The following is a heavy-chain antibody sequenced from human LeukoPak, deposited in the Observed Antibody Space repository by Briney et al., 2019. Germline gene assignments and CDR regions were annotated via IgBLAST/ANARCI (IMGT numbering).Heavy chain of an antibody. D-gene: IGHD3-22*01. V-gene: IGHV3-48*03. CDR3: AKDFPHYYEVPHGMDV. J-gene: IGHJ6*02. CDR2: ISVRAGTI. Sequence: GGSLRLSCAASGFGFGQYEMNWVRQAPGKGLEWIAYISVRAGTIYYGDSAEGRFTISRDDAKNSLYLQMNGLRVEDAAIYYCAKDFPHYYEVPHGMDVWGQGTTVTV. CDR1: GFGFGQYE.